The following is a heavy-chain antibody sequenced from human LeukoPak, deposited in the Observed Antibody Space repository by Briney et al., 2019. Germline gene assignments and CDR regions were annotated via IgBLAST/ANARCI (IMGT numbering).Heavy chain of an antibody. J-gene: IGHJ5*02. V-gene: IGHV1-69*05. CDR2: NIPIFGTA. Sequence: GASVKVSCKASGGTFSSYAISWVRQAPGQGLEWMGGNIPIFGTANYAQKFQGRVTITTDESTSTAYMELSSLRSEDTAVYYCARGWNYGSWVDPWGQGTLVTVSS. CDR1: GGTFSSYA. D-gene: IGHD1-7*01. CDR3: ARGWNYGSWVDP.